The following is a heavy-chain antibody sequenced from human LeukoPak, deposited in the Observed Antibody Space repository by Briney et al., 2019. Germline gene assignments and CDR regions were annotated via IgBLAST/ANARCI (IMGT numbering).Heavy chain of an antibody. CDR1: GYSISSGYD. CDR2: IYYRRTT. Sequence: SETLSLTCTVSGYSISSGYDWGWIRQPPGKGLEWIGSIYYRRTTYYNPSLKSRVTISVDRSKNQFSLKLSSVTAADTAEYYCARVEGMATIFDYWGQGTLVTVSS. V-gene: IGHV4-38-2*02. D-gene: IGHD5-24*01. J-gene: IGHJ4*02. CDR3: ARVEGMATIFDY.